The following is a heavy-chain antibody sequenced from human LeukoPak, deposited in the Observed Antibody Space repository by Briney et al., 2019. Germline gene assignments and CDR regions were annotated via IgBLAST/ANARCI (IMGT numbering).Heavy chain of an antibody. CDR2: ISYDGSNK. CDR1: GFTFSSYA. Sequence: VRSLRLSCAASGFTFSSYAMHWVRQAPGKGLEWVAVISYDGSNKYYADSVKGRFTISRDNSKNTLYLQMNSLRAEDTAVYYCARENCSGGSCYSDYWGQGTLVTVSS. J-gene: IGHJ4*02. V-gene: IGHV3-30-3*01. CDR3: ARENCSGGSCYSDY. D-gene: IGHD2-15*01.